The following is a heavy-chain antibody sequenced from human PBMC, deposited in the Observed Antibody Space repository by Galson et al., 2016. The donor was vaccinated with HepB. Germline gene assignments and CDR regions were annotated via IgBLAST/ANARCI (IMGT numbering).Heavy chain of an antibody. CDR3: ATRWGNDWQDGFDV. J-gene: IGHJ3*01. D-gene: IGHD3-16*01. CDR1: NGALNSGSSY. V-gene: IGHV4-61*01. Sequence: SETLSLTCSVSNGALNSGSSYWSWIRQAPGKGLEWLGYIHHSGDTNYNPSLRSRLTMSVDSSTNQFSLRLTSVRAADTAVYYCATRWGNDWQDGFDVWGQGTMVSVSS. CDR2: IHHSGDT.